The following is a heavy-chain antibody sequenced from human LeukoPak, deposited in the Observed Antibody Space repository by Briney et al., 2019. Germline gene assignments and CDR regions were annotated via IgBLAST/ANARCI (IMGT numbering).Heavy chain of an antibody. J-gene: IGHJ5*02. D-gene: IGHD3-22*01. CDR1: GGSISNYY. CDR2: IYSSGST. V-gene: IGHV4-4*07. CDR3: ARDRYDSVYNWFDP. Sequence: LETLSLTCTVSGGSISNYYWTWIRQPAGKGLEWIGRIYSSGSTDYNPSLKSRVTMSVDTSRNQFSLKLSSVTAADTAVYYCARDRYDSVYNWFDPWGQGTLVTVSS.